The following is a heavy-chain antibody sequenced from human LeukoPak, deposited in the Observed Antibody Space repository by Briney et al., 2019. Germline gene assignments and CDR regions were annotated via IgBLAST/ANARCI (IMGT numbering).Heavy chain of an antibody. J-gene: IGHJ4*02. V-gene: IGHV3-23*01. CDR2: VDGGGGGT. Sequence: PGGSLRLSCAASGFTLSSHAMTWVRQAPGRGLEWVSSVDGGGGGTYYADSVKGRFTISRDNSKDTLYLQMNGLRAEDTAVYFCAKQSAGSAAWYSLHYDFWGQGTLVTVSS. D-gene: IGHD6-13*01. CDR3: AKQSAGSAAWYSLHYDF. CDR1: GFTLSSHA.